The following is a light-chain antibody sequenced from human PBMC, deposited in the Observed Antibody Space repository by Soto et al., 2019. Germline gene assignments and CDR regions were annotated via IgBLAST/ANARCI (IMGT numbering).Light chain of an antibody. CDR3: MQGLRPMYT. V-gene: IGKV2-28*01. CDR1: QTLLHSNGYTY. Sequence: IALTQSPLSLSVTPGEPASISCRSSQTLLHSNGYTYLNWYLQKPGQSPQLLIYLGSNRASGVPDRFSGGGSGTDFTLKINRVQAEDVRVFYCMQGLRPMYTFGQGTKLEIK. J-gene: IGKJ2*01. CDR2: LGS.